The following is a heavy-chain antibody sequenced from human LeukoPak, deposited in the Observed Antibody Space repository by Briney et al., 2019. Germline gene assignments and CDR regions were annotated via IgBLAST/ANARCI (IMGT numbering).Heavy chain of an antibody. CDR1: GGSFSVYY. Sequence: PSETLSLTCAVYGGSFSVYYCSWIRQPPGKGLEWIGEINHSGSTNYNPSLKSRVTISVDTSKNQFSLKLSSVTAADTAVYYCAMASYGSGRFDYWGQGTLVTVSS. J-gene: IGHJ4*02. V-gene: IGHV4-34*01. CDR3: AMASYGSGRFDY. CDR2: INHSGST. D-gene: IGHD5-18*01.